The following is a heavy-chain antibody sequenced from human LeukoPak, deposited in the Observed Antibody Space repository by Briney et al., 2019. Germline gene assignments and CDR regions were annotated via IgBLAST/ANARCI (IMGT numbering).Heavy chain of an antibody. J-gene: IGHJ4*02. CDR1: GASISSCSYC. CDR2: IYYDRAT. D-gene: IGHD5-18*01. Sequence: PSETLSLTCTVSGASISSCSYCWVWLRQPQGMGLEWTGSIYYDRATYANSSLKSRLTISVDTSKNHFTLKLSSMTAADTALYYCASLRGYTSGNPGYWGQGSLVTVSS. V-gene: IGHV4-39*01. CDR3: ASLRGYTSGNPGY.